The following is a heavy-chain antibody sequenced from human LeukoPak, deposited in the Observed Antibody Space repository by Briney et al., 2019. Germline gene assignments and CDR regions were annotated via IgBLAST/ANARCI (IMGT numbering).Heavy chain of an antibody. CDR3: ARWDGLFDY. Sequence: SETLSLTCTVSSGSISSYYWSWIRQPPGKGLEWIGYIYYSGSTNYNPSLKSRVTISVDTSKNQFSLKLSSVTAADTAVYYCARWDGLFDYWGQGTLVTVSS. D-gene: IGHD5-24*01. CDR2: IYYSGST. J-gene: IGHJ4*02. CDR1: SGSISSYY. V-gene: IGHV4-59*01.